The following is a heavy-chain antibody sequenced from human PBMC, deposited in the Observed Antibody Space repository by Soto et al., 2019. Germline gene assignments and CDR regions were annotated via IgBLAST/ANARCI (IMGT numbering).Heavy chain of an antibody. J-gene: IGHJ4*02. Sequence: EVQLVESGGGLVKPGGSLRLSCAASGFSFSDFSMNCVRQAPGEGLEWVFLCTSRGTYLKYADSVKGRFTISRDNAKSTLFLQLNNLRAEDTAVYYCAREGPRLSSSSDSWGQGTLVIVSS. CDR1: GFSFSDFS. D-gene: IGHD6-13*01. V-gene: IGHV3-21*01. CDR2: CTSRGTYL. CDR3: AREGPRLSSSSDS.